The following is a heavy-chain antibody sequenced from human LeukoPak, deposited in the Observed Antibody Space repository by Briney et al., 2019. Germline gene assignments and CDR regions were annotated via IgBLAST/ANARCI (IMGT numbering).Heavy chain of an antibody. V-gene: IGHV3-49*04. CDR1: GFTFGDYA. D-gene: IGHD5-24*01. J-gene: IGHJ4*02. CDR2: NRSKAYGGTT. CDR3: TRGSRDGYNCDY. Sequence: GGSLRLSCTASGFTFGDYAMSWVRQAPGKGLEWVGFNRSKAYGGTTEYAASVKGRFTISRDDSKSIAYLQMNSLKTEDTAVYYCTRGSRDGYNCDYWGQGTLVTVSS.